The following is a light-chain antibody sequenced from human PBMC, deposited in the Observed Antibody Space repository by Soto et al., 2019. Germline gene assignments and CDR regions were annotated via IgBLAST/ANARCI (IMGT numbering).Light chain of an antibody. CDR3: QQRSNWPRIT. J-gene: IGKJ5*01. CDR2: GAS. Sequence: EIVLTQSPGTLSLSPGERATLSCRASQSVSGRYLAWYQQKPGQAPRLLIYGASTRATGIPARFSGSGSGTDFTLTISSLEPEDFAVYYCQQRSNWPRITFGQGTRLEIK. CDR1: QSVSGRY. V-gene: IGKV3D-20*02.